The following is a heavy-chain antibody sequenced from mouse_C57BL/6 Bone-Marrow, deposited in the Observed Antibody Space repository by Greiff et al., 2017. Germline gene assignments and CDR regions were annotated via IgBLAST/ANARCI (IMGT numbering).Heavy chain of an antibody. CDR2: IWRGGST. CDR1: GFSLTSYG. J-gene: IGHJ3*01. CDR3: ARGMVVTTGAWFAY. D-gene: IGHD2-3*01. Sequence: VQLQQSGPGLVQPSQTLSITCTASGFSLTSYGVHWVRQSPGKGLEWMGVIWRGGSTDYYAAFISRLSNSKDNSKTQVFFKMNSLQADDTAIDYCARGMVVTTGAWFAYWGRGTLVTGSA. V-gene: IGHV2-2*01.